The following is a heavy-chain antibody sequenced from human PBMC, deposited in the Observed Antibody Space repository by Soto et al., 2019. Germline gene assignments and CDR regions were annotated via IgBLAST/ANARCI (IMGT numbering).Heavy chain of an antibody. CDR1: WFPFHGSS. Sequence: PGGSPGLSFAAPWFPFHGSSIQRVRQASREGLEWVGRIRSKANSYATAYAASVKGRFTISRDDSKNTAYLQMNSLKTEDTAVYYCTCSHMVRGVIHHPDYWGQGTLVTVS. J-gene: IGHJ4*02. D-gene: IGHD3-10*01. CDR2: IRSKANSYAT. CDR3: TCSHMVRGVIHHPDY. V-gene: IGHV3-73*01.